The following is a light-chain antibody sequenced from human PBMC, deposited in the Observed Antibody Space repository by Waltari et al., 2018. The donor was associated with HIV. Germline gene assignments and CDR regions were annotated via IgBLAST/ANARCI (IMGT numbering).Light chain of an antibody. J-gene: IGKJ3*01. CDR2: GAS. CDR3: QQWEG. V-gene: IGKV3-20*01. Sequence: EIVLTQSPGTLSLSPGERATLSCRASQSVSSSYLAWYQQKPGQAPRLLIYGASSRATGIPDRFSGSGSGTDFTLTISRLEPEDFAVYYCQQWEGFGPGTKVDIK. CDR1: QSVSSSY.